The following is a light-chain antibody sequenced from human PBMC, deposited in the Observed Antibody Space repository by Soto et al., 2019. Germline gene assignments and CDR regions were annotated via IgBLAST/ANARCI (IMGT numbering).Light chain of an antibody. CDR2: GAS. CDR1: QGIRDD. CDR3: LQDYNYPHT. V-gene: IGKV1-6*01. J-gene: IGKJ2*01. Sequence: IQMIQSPSALSASVGDRVTITCRASQGIRDDLGWYQQKPGEAPKALIYGASNLQSGVPSRFSASGSGTDFTLTISSLQPEDFATYYCLQDYNYPHTFGQGTKVDIK.